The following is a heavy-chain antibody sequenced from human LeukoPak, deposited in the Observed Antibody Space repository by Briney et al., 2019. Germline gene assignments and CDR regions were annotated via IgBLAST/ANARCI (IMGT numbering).Heavy chain of an antibody. J-gene: IGHJ3*02. CDR3: ARALDIVATGAFDI. D-gene: IGHD5-12*01. CDR1: GYTFTGYY. Sequence: VASVKVSCKASGYTFTGYYMHWVRQAPGQGLEWMGWINPNSGGTNYAQKFQGRVTMTRDTSIGTAYMELSRLRSDDTAVYYCARALDIVATGAFDIWGQGTMVTVSS. V-gene: IGHV1-2*02. CDR2: INPNSGGT.